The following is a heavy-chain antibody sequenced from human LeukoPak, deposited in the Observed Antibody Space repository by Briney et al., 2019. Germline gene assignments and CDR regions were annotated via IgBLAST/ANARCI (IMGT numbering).Heavy chain of an antibody. CDR3: ARAPWTTGRVSTCYFDY. Sequence: SETLSLTCTVSGGSISSYYWSWIRQPPGKGLEWIGYIYYSGSTNYNPSLKSRVTISVDTSKNQFSLKLSSVTAADTAVYYCARAPWTTGRVSTCYFDYWGQGTLVTVSS. CDR2: IYYSGST. V-gene: IGHV4-59*01. CDR1: GGSISSYY. D-gene: IGHD4-17*01. J-gene: IGHJ4*02.